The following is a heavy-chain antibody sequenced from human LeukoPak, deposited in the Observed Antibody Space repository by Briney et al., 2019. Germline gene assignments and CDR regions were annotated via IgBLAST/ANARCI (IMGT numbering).Heavy chain of an antibody. Sequence: HPGGSLRLSCAASGFTVSNNYMSWVRQAPGKGLEWVSFMYGDINTYYADSVKGRFTISTDNSENKLFLQMNSLRAEDTAVYYCARGVLGLKPLDYWGQGTLVTVSS. D-gene: IGHD1-26*01. J-gene: IGHJ4*02. CDR1: GFTVSNNY. CDR2: MYGDINT. V-gene: IGHV3-53*01. CDR3: ARGVLGLKPLDY.